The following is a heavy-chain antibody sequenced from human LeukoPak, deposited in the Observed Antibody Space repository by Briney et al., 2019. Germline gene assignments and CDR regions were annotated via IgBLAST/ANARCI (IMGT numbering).Heavy chain of an antibody. J-gene: IGHJ3*02. CDR1: GFTFSSYG. D-gene: IGHD3-22*01. V-gene: IGHV3-30*18. Sequence: GSLRLSCAASGFTFSSYGMHWVRQAPGKGLEWVAVISYDGSNKYYADSVKGRFTISRDNYKNTLYLQMNSLRAEDTAVYYCAKDRGDYYDSSGYYSGGFDIWGQGTMVTVSS. CDR2: ISYDGSNK. CDR3: AKDRGDYYDSSGYYSGGFDI.